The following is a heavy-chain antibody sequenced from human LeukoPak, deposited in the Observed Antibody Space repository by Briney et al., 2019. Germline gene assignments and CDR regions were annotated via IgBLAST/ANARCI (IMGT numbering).Heavy chain of an antibody. Sequence: SETLSLTCTVPGGXISSYYWSWIRQPPGKGLEWIGYIYYSGSTNYSPSLKSRVTISVDTSKNKFSLKLSSVTAADTAVYYCARRYSSGWSYNWFDPWGQGTLVTVSS. J-gene: IGHJ5*02. CDR1: GGXISSYY. CDR3: ARRYSSGWSYNWFDP. CDR2: IYYSGST. V-gene: IGHV4-59*08. D-gene: IGHD6-19*01.